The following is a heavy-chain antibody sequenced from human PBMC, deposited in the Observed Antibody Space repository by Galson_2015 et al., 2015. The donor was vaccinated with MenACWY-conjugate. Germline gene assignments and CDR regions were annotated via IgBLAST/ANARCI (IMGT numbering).Heavy chain of an antibody. J-gene: IGHJ4*02. CDR2: INRSGIT. CDR3: ARLAFVSGWYYSDY. V-gene: IGHV4-34*01. D-gene: IGHD6-13*01. Sequence: ETLSLTCDVHGGSFSGNYWSWIRQTPGEGLEWIGEINRSGITNYNPSLSSRATISADTSKNQLSLKLTSVTAADTAMYYCARLAFVSGWYYSDYWGQGTQVTVSS. CDR1: GGSFSGNY.